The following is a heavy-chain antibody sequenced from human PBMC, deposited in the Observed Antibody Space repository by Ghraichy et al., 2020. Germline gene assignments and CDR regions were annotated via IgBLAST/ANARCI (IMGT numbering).Heavy chain of an antibody. J-gene: IGHJ3*02. CDR3: ARGGTKYNWTYVVI. Sequence: SQTLSLTCTVSGGSISDYYWRWIRQPPGKGLECIGYISYIGSTNYNPSLKSRVTISVDTSKNQFSLRLSSVTAADTAVYYCARGGTKYNWTYVVIWGQGTMVTVSS. D-gene: IGHD1-1*01. V-gene: IGHV4-59*01. CDR1: GGSISDYY. CDR2: ISYIGST.